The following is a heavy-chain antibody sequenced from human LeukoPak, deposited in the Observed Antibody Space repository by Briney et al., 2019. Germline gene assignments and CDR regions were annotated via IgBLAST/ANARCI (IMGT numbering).Heavy chain of an antibody. V-gene: IGHV4-59*01. Sequence: PSETLSLTCTVSGGSISSYYWIWIRHPPGQGLEWIGYIYYSGSTNYNPSLKSRVTISVDTSKNQFSLKLSSVTAADTAVYYCAAGYLSSWYYFDYWGQGTLVTVSS. D-gene: IGHD6-13*01. CDR3: AAGYLSSWYYFDY. CDR2: IYYSGST. CDR1: GGSISSYY. J-gene: IGHJ4*02.